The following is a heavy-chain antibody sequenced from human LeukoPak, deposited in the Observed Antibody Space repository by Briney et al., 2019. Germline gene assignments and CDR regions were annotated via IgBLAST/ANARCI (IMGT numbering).Heavy chain of an antibody. V-gene: IGHV1-8*01. D-gene: IGHD5-24*01. CDR2: MNPDSANT. J-gene: IGHJ4*02. CDR1: GYTFTSYA. CDR3: GRGGEMATINY. Sequence: GASVKVSCKPSGYTFTSYAINWVRQATGQGLEWMGWMNPDSANTGFAQKFQGRLTLPRNISTRAAYMELSSLTSEDTAVYYCGRGGEMATINYWGQGTLVTVSS.